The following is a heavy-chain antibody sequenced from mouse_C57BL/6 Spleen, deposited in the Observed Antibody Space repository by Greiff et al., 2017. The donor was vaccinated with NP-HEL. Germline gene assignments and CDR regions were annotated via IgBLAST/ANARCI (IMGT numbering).Heavy chain of an antibody. CDR3: ARSSWGDFDY. Sequence: VQLQQSGPELVKPGASVKISCKASGYSFTGYYMNWVKQSPEKSLEWIGEINPSTGGTTYNQKFKAKATLTVDKSSSTDYMQLKSLTSEDSAVYYCARSSWGDFDYWGQGTTLTVSS. CDR1: GYSFTGYY. D-gene: IGHD4-1*01. V-gene: IGHV1-42*01. J-gene: IGHJ2*01. CDR2: INPSTGGT.